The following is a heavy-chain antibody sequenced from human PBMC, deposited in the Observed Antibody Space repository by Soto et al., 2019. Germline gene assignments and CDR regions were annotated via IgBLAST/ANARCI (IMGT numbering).Heavy chain of an antibody. CDR1: GGSISSYY. CDR3: ARSPEYNWNTIYFDY. J-gene: IGHJ4*02. D-gene: IGHD1-20*01. V-gene: IGHV4-59*08. CDR2: IYYSGST. Sequence: PSETLSLTCTVSGGSISSYYWSWIRQPPGKGLEWIGYIYYSGSTNYNPSLKSRVTISVDTSKNQFSLKLSSVTAADTAVYYCARSPEYNWNTIYFDYWGQGTLVTVSS.